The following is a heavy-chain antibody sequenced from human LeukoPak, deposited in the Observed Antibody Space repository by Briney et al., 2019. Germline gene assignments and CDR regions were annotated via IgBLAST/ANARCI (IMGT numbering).Heavy chain of an antibody. J-gene: IGHJ4*02. CDR2: IYYSGST. CDR3: ARREWELLYFDY. CDR1: GDSISSSSYY. Sequence: SETLSLTCTVSGDSISSSSYYWGWIRQPPGKGLEWIGSIYYSGSTYYTPSLKSRVTISVDTSKNQFSLKLSSVTAADTAVYFCARREWELLYFDYWGQGTLVTVSS. D-gene: IGHD1-26*01. V-gene: IGHV4-39*01.